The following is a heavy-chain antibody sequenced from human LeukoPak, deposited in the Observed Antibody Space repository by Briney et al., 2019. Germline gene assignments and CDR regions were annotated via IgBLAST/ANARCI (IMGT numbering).Heavy chain of an antibody. J-gene: IGHJ5*02. CDR3: AKGYCSGGSCYFGWFDP. V-gene: IGHV3-53*01. CDR1: GFTVGSNY. D-gene: IGHD2-15*01. Sequence: PGGSLRLSCAASGFTVGSNYMSWVRQTPGKGLEWVSLIYSGGSTYYADSVKGRFTISRDNSKNTLYLQMNSLRAEDTAVYFCAKGYCSGGSCYFGWFDPWGQRTPGSVSS. CDR2: IYSGGST.